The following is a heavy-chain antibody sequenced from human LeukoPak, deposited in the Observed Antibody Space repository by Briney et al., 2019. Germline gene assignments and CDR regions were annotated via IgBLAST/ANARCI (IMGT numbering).Heavy chain of an antibody. D-gene: IGHD3-10*01. V-gene: IGHV1-2*02. J-gene: IGHJ4*02. CDR1: GYTFTGYY. CDR2: INPNTGGT. CDR3: ARGYYYGSGSHAYYFDY. Sequence: ASVKVSCKASGYTFTGYYMHWVRQAPGQGLEWMGWINPNTGGTNYAQKFQGRVTMTRDTSISTAYMELSRLRSDDTAVYYCARGYYYGSGSHAYYFDYWGQGTLVTVSS.